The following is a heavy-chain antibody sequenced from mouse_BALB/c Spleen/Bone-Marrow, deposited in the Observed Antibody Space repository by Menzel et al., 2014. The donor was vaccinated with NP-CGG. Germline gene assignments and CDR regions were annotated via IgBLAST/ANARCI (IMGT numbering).Heavy chain of an antibody. Sequence: VQLQQPGAELVKPGASVKLSCTASGFNIKDTYMHWVKQRPEQGLEWIGRIDPANGNTKYDPKFQGKATITADTSSNSAYLQLSRLTSDDTAVYYCANYDYGWYFDVWGAGTTVTVSS. J-gene: IGHJ1*01. CDR3: ANYDYGWYFDV. CDR1: GFNIKDTY. V-gene: IGHV14-3*02. CDR2: IDPANGNT. D-gene: IGHD2-4*01.